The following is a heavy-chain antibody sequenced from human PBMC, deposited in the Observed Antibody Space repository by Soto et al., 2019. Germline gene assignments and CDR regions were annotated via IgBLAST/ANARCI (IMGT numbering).Heavy chain of an antibody. CDR3: ARGLRDYYDSSGYFYYYYGMDV. CDR2: MNPNGGNT. Sequence: QVQLVQSGAEVKKPGASVKVSCKASGSTFTSYDINWVRQATGQGLEWMGWMNPNGGNTGYAQKFQGRVSMTRNTSISTAYNELSSLRSEDTAVYYCARGLRDYYDSSGYFYYYYGMDVLGQGTTVSVSS. V-gene: IGHV1-8*01. D-gene: IGHD3-22*01. CDR1: GSTFTSYD. J-gene: IGHJ6*02.